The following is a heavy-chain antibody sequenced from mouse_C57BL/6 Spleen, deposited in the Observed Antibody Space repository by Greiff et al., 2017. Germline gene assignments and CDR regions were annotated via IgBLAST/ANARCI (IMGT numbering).Heavy chain of an antibody. CDR2: IDPSDSYT. Sequence: VQLQQSGAELVRPGTSVKLSCKASGYTFTSYWMHWVKQRPGQGLEWIGVIDPSDSYTNYNQKFKGKATLTVDTSSSTAYMQLSSLTSEDSAVYYCARGGAQAFDYWGQGTTLTVSS. CDR1: GYTFTSYW. J-gene: IGHJ2*01. D-gene: IGHD3-2*02. V-gene: IGHV1-59*01. CDR3: ARGGAQAFDY.